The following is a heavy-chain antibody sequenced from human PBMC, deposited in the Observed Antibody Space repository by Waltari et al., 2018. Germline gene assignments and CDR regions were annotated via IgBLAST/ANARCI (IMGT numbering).Heavy chain of an antibody. Sequence: QVQLVQSGAEVRKPGASVKVSCTASGYTFPNYEINWVRQATGQGLEWMVWMNPSTGNSGYGEQFQGRVTITRNTSISTAYMALSSLRSEDTAVYYCARTSIGYYKRMPFDYWGQGTLVIVSS. CDR2: MNPSTGNS. CDR3: ARTSIGYYKRMPFDY. V-gene: IGHV1-8*03. J-gene: IGHJ4*02. D-gene: IGHD3-22*01. CDR1: GYTFPNYE.